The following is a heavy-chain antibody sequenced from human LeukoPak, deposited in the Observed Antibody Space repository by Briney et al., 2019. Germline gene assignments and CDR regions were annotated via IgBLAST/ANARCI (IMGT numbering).Heavy chain of an antibody. J-gene: IGHJ4*02. D-gene: IGHD5-18*01. CDR2: IKQDGSEK. CDR3: AREMLELWYARLDY. Sequence: PGGSLRLSCAASGFTFSSYWMSWVRQAPGKGLEWVANIKQDGSEKYYVDSVKGRFTISRDNAKNSLYLQMNSLRAEDTAVYYCAREMLELWYARLDYWGQGTLVTVSS. V-gene: IGHV3-7*01. CDR1: GFTFSSYW.